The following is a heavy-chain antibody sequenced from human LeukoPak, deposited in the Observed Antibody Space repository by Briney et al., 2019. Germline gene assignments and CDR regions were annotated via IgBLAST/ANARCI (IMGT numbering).Heavy chain of an antibody. CDR2: ISAYNGNT. Sequence: GASVKVSCKASGYTFTSYGISWVRQAPGQGLEWMGWISAYNGNTNYAQKLQGRVTMTTDTSTSTAYMELRSLRSDDTAVYYCARDKKTAASINWFDPWGQGTLVTVSS. CDR3: ARDKKTAASINWFDP. V-gene: IGHV1-18*01. J-gene: IGHJ5*02. CDR1: GYTFTSYG. D-gene: IGHD6-13*01.